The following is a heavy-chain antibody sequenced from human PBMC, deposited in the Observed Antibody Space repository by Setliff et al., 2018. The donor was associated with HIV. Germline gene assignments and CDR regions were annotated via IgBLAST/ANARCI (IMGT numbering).Heavy chain of an antibody. CDR2: INPNSGAT. V-gene: IGHV1-2*02. CDR1: GYIITGYL. Sequence: ASVKVSCKASGYIITGYLIHWVRQAPGQGLEWMGWINPNSGATNYAQKFQGRVTMTRDTSISTAYMELSRLRSDDTAVYYCARVSCSSISCYDYYYYYMDVWGKGTTVTVSS. D-gene: IGHD2-2*01. J-gene: IGHJ6*03. CDR3: ARVSCSSISCYDYYYYYMDV.